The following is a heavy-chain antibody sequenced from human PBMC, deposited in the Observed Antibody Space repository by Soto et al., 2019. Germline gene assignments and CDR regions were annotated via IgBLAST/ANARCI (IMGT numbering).Heavy chain of an antibody. D-gene: IGHD2-21*02. CDR2: ISAYNGNI. CDR3: ASSYCGGNCYSNLTLAYYYSGMDV. J-gene: IGHJ6*02. CDR1: GYTFTNYG. Sequence: QVQLVQSGAEVKKPGASVKVSCKASGYTFTNYGISWVRQAPGQGLEWMGWISAYNGNINYAQKLQGRVTMTTDTSTSPAYMELRSLRSDDTAMYYCASSYCGGNCYSNLTLAYYYSGMDVWGQGTTVTVSS. V-gene: IGHV1-18*01.